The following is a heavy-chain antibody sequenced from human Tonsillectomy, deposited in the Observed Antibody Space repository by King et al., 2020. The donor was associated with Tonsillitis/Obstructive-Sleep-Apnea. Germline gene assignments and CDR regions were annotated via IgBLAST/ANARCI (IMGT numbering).Heavy chain of an antibody. CDR2: IDPSDSYI. V-gene: IGHV5-10-1*03. CDR1: GYSFTTYW. J-gene: IGHJ6*02. CDR3: AKTGDYVWGTYRPTGYYGLDV. Sequence: EVQLVESGAEVKKPGESLRISCTGSGYSFTTYWINWVRQMPGKGLEWMGRIDPSDSYINYSPSFQGHVIIPTDKSISTAYLQWSSLKASDTAMYYCAKTGDYVWGTYRPTGYYGLDVWGQGTTVTVSS. D-gene: IGHD3-16*02.